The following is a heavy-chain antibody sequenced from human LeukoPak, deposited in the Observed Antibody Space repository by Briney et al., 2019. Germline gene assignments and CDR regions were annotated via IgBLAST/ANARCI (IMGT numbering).Heavy chain of an antibody. CDR3: AKGRTRCSGGSCYGGQFDY. D-gene: IGHD2-15*01. V-gene: IGHV3-23*01. CDR1: GFTFSSYA. J-gene: IGHJ4*02. Sequence: PGGSLRLSCAASGFTFSSYAMSWVRQAPGKGLEWVSAISGSGGSTYYADSVKGRFTISRDNSKNTLYLQMNSLRAEDTAVYYCAKGRTRCSGGSCYGGQFDYWGRGTLVTVSS. CDR2: ISGSGGST.